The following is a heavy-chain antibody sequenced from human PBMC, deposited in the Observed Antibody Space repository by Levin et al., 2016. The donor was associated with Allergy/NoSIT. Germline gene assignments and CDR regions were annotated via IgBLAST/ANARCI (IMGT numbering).Heavy chain of an antibody. Sequence: WIRQPPGKGLEWVSAISGSGGSTYYADSVKGRFTISRDNSKNTLYLQMNSLRAEDTAVYYCAKDNSPMIVVVMHENWGKGTTVTVSS. CDR2: ISGSGGST. V-gene: IGHV3-23*01. J-gene: IGHJ6*04. CDR3: AKDNSPMIVVVMHEN. D-gene: IGHD3-22*01.